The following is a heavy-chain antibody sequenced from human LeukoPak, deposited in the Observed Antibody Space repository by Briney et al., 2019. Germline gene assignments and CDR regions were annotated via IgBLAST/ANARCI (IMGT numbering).Heavy chain of an antibody. V-gene: IGHV1-2*06. J-gene: IGHJ4*02. D-gene: IGHD2-21*01. Sequence: ASVKVSCKASGYTFTGYYMHWVRQAPGQGLEWMGRINPNSGGTNYAQKFQGRVTMTRDTSISTAYMELSRLRSDDTAVYYCASRHCSGGDCYFAGADPFDHWGQGTLVTVSS. CDR1: GYTFTGYY. CDR2: INPNSGGT. CDR3: ASRHCSGGDCYFAGADPFDH.